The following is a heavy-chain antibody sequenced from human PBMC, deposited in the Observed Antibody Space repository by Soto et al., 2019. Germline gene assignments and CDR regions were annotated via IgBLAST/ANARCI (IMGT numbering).Heavy chain of an antibody. CDR1: GFTFSSYS. Sequence: GGSLRLSCAASGFTFSSYSMNWVRQAPGKGLEWVSSISSSSSYIYYADSVKGRFTISRDNAKNSLYLQMNSLRAEDTAVYYCARDSSKLGYFDYWGQGTLVTVSS. CDR2: ISSSSSYI. J-gene: IGHJ4*02. D-gene: IGHD7-27*01. V-gene: IGHV3-21*01. CDR3: ARDSSKLGYFDY.